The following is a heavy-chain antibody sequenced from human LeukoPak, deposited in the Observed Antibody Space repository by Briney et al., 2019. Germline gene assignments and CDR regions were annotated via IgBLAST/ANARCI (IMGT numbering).Heavy chain of an antibody. V-gene: IGHV4-59*08. Sequence: SETLSLTCTVSGGSISSYYWSWIRQPPGKGLEWIGYIYYSGSTNYNPSLKSRVAISMDTSRNQFSLRLSSVTAADTAVYYCARVAYYDSSGYYYYFDSWGQGTLVTVSS. CDR3: ARVAYYDSSGYYYYFDS. CDR1: GGSISSYY. J-gene: IGHJ4*02. CDR2: IYYSGST. D-gene: IGHD3-22*01.